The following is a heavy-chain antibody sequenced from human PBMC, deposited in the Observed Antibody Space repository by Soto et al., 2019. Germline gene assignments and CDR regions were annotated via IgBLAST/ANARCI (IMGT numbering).Heavy chain of an antibody. CDR3: AKDRNYPRDYFHY. D-gene: IGHD1-7*01. CDR1: GFTFSSYA. Sequence: GGSLRLSCAASGFTFSSYALSWVRQSPGKGLEWVSAISANGQGIYYADSVRGRFTISRDNSKNTIFLHMDSLRAEDTAVYYCAKDRNYPRDYFHYWGQGTLVTVSS. CDR2: ISANGQGI. V-gene: IGHV3-23*01. J-gene: IGHJ4*02.